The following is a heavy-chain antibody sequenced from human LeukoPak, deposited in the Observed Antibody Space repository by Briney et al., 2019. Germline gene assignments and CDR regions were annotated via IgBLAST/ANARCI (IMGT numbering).Heavy chain of an antibody. CDR3: ARGGYYGSGNDFRFDP. CDR2: IHYTGST. Sequence: SETLSLTCTVSGGSISSYYWSWIRQSPGKGLECIGYIHYTGSTNYNPSLKSRVTISVETSKNPFSLKLKSVTAADTAVYYCARGGYYGSGNDFRFDPWGQGTLVTVS. J-gene: IGHJ5*02. D-gene: IGHD3-10*01. V-gene: IGHV4-59*01. CDR1: GGSISSYY.